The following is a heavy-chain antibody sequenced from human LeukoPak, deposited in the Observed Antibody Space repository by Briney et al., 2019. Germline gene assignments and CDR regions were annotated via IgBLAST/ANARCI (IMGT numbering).Heavy chain of an antibody. CDR1: GGSFSGYS. D-gene: IGHD5-24*01. CDR3: AREGIRRDGYRRVDY. CDR2: VNHSGST. J-gene: IGHJ4*02. Sequence: SSETLSLTCAVYGGSFSGYSWSWIRQPPGKGLEWIGGVNHSGSTNYSPSLKSRVTISVDTSKNQFSLKLRSVTAADTAVYYCAREGIRRDGYRRVDYWGQGTLVTVSS. V-gene: IGHV4-34*01.